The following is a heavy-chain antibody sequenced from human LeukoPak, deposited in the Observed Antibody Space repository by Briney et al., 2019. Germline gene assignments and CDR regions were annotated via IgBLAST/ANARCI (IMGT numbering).Heavy chain of an antibody. V-gene: IGHV4-34*01. J-gene: IGHJ4*02. D-gene: IGHD5-24*01. CDR2: INHSGST. Sequence: SETLSLACAVYGGSFSGYYWSWIRQPPGKGLEWTGEINHSGSTNYNPSLKSRVTISVDTSKNQFSLKLSSVTAADTAVYYCATDRDGYNYVGYWGQGTPVTVSS. CDR3: ATDRDGYNYVGY. CDR1: GGSFSGYY.